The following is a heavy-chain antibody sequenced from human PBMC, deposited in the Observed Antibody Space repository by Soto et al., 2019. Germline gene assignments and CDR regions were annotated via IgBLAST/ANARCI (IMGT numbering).Heavy chain of an antibody. CDR2: ISYDGSNK. CDR1: GFTFSSYG. CDR3: ASLPVSSSSSYNHYFMDV. D-gene: IGHD6-13*01. Sequence: PGGSLRLSCAASGFTFSSYGMHWVRQAPGKGLEWVAVISYDGSNKYYADSVKGRFTISRDNSKNTRYLQMNSLRAEDTAGYYCASLPVSSSSSYNHYFMDVWGQGTQVTVSS. J-gene: IGHJ6*03. V-gene: IGHV3-30*03.